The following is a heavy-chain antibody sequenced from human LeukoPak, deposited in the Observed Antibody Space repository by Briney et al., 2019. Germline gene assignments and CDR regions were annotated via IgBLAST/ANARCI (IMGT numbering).Heavy chain of an antibody. Sequence: PSETLSLTCTVSGGSTSSSSYYWGWIRQPPGKGLEWIGSIYYSGSTYYNPSLKSRVTISVDTSKNQFSLKLSSVTAADTAVYYCARRATMVRGVSNFDYWGQGTLVTVSS. D-gene: IGHD3-10*01. J-gene: IGHJ4*02. CDR1: GGSTSSSSYY. CDR2: IYYSGST. CDR3: ARRATMVRGVSNFDY. V-gene: IGHV4-39*01.